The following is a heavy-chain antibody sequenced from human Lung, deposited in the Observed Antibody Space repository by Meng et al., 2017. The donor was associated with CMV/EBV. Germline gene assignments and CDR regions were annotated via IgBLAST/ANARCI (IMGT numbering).Heavy chain of an antibody. Sequence: GGSXRLXSVASGLTFSSHPMTWVRQAPGKGLEWVSSISGSGGSTYSADSVQGRFTISRDNSKNTLYLQMSALRDEDTALYYCARGGPVAGKNWFDRWGQGTLVTVSS. CDR1: GLTFSSHP. CDR3: ARGGPVAGKNWFDR. D-gene: IGHD6-19*01. CDR2: ISGSGGST. J-gene: IGHJ5*02. V-gene: IGHV3-23*01.